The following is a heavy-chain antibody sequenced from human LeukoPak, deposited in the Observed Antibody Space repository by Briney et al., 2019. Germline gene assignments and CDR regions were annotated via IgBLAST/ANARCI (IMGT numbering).Heavy chain of an antibody. CDR3: AKDSPSYDYDFWSGYRQYFDY. CDR2: ISGSGGST. J-gene: IGHJ4*02. D-gene: IGHD3-3*01. V-gene: IGHV3-23*01. CDR1: GFTFSSYA. Sequence: GGSLRLSCAASGFTFSSYAMSWVRQAPGKGLEWVSAISGSGGSTYYADSVKGRFTISRDNSKNTLYPQMNSLRAEDTAVYYCAKDSPSYDYDFWSGYRQYFDYWGQGTLVTVSS.